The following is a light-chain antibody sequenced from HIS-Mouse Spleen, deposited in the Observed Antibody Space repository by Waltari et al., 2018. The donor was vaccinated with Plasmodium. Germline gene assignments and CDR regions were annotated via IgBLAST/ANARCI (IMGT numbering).Light chain of an antibody. CDR2: DAS. CDR3: QQRNNWPPIT. V-gene: IGKV3-11*01. Sequence: EIVFTQSPATLSLSPGDRATLSCMASQSVSSYLSWYQQKPGQAPRLLIYDASNRATGIPARFSGSGSGTDFTLTISSLEPEDFAVYYCQQRNNWPPITFGQGTRLEIK. CDR1: QSVSSY. J-gene: IGKJ5*01.